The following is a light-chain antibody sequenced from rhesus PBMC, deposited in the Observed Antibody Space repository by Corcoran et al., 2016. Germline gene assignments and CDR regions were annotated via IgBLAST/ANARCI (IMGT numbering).Light chain of an antibody. CDR1: KSISSG. CDR3: QQYNSLPLT. Sequence: DIQMTQSPSSLSASVGDKVTITCQASKSISSGLAWYQQQPGKAPKPLIYKASSLESGVPSRFSGSGSGTEFTLTISSLQPVDFATYYCQQYNSLPLTFGGGTKVELK. J-gene: IGKJ4*01. V-gene: IGKV1-16*01. CDR2: KAS.